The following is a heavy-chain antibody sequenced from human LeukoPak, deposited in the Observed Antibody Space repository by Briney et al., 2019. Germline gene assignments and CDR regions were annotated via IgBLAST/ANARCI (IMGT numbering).Heavy chain of an antibody. CDR3: AKVETSGGANCYALDY. J-gene: IGHJ4*02. Sequence: GGSLRLSCAVSGFTFSNYPMSWVRQAPGKGLEWVSVISGSGDSTYYADSVQGRFAISRDNSKNTLYLQMNSLRAEDTAVYYCAKVETSGGANCYALDYWGQGTLVTVSS. CDR2: ISGSGDST. CDR1: GFTFSNYP. V-gene: IGHV3-23*01. D-gene: IGHD2-2*01.